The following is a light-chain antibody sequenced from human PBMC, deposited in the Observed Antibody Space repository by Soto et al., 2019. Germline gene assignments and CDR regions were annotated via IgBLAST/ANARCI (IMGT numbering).Light chain of an antibody. V-gene: IGLV2-14*01. CDR3: TSFSSSTSLYD. J-gene: IGLJ1*01. Sequence: QSALTQPASVSGSLGQSITISCTGTTRDIAGYNYISWYQQLPGKAPKLMVYQVTIRPSVISNRFSGSKSGNTASLPISGLPAKDEADYSCTSFSSSTSLYDCGTGTKLTVL. CDR1: TRDIAGYNY. CDR2: QVT.